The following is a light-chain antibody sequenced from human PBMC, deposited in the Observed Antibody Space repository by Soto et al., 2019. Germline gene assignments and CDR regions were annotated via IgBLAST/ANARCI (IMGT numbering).Light chain of an antibody. CDR1: QTFSSN. CDR2: GAF. J-gene: IGKJ2*01. V-gene: IGKV3-15*01. Sequence: VMTQSPATLSVSPGESATLSCRASQTFSSNVAWYQQRPGQAPRLLIDGAFTRATGVPARFSGSRSGTEFTLTISSPQSEDFALYYCQQHNNWPYTFGQGTKLEIK. CDR3: QQHNNWPYT.